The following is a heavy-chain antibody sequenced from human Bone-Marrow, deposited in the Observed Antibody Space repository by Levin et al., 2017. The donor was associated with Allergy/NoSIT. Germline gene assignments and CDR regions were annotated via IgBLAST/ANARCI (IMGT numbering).Heavy chain of an antibody. J-gene: IGHJ3*02. CDR3: ARLREVAGRFDS. Sequence: KVSCKGSGNSFTSYWIGWVRQKPGKGLEWMGIIYPGDSDTRYSPSFQGQATISADKSITTAYLQWGSLKASDTAIYYCARLREVAGRFDSWGQGTMVTVSS. D-gene: IGHD6-19*01. CDR2: IYPGDSDT. V-gene: IGHV5-51*01. CDR1: GNSFTSYW.